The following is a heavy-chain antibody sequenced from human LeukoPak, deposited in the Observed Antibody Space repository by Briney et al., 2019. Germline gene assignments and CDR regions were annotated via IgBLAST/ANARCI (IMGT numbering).Heavy chain of an antibody. Sequence: ASVKVSCKASGYTFTRYYMHWVRQAPGQGLEWMGIINPSLGSISYTQKFQGRVTMTRDTSTSTVYMELSSLRSEDTAVYYCARALFGAREIYYYYMDVWGKGTTVTVSS. J-gene: IGHJ6*03. D-gene: IGHD3-16*01. CDR1: GYTFTRYY. CDR2: INPSLGSI. CDR3: ARALFGAREIYYYYMDV. V-gene: IGHV1-46*01.